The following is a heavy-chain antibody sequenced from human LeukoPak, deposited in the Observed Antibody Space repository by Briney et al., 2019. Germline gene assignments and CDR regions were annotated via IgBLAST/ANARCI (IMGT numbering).Heavy chain of an antibody. V-gene: IGHV3-23*01. D-gene: IGHD6-19*01. CDR3: AKLPVSYSSGWSNFDY. CDR2: ISGCGGST. Sequence: GGSLRLSGAASGFTFSSYAMSWVRQAPGKGLDWVSGISGCGGSTYYADSVKGRFTISRDNSKNTLYLQMNSLRAEDTAVYYCAKLPVSYSSGWSNFDYWGQGTLVTVSS. J-gene: IGHJ4*02. CDR1: GFTFSSYA.